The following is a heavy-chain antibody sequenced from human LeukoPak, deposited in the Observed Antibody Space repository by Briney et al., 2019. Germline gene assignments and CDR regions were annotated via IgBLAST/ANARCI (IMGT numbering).Heavy chain of an antibody. J-gene: IGHJ5*02. Sequence: GASVKVSCKASGYTFTSYAMHWVRQAPGQRLEWMGWINAGNGNTKYSREFQGRVTITRDTSASTAYMELSSLRSEDTAVYYCARVPSGGNKFDPWGQGTLVTVSS. D-gene: IGHD6-25*01. CDR1: GYTFTSYA. V-gene: IGHV1-3*03. CDR3: ARVPSGGNKFDP. CDR2: INAGNGNT.